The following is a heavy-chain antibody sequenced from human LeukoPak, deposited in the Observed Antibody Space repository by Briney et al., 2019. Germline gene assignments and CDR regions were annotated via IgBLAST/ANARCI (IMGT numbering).Heavy chain of an antibody. CDR3: ARDGQGSSYYYYYYMDV. CDR2: ISDGGGST. D-gene: IGHD3-10*01. CDR1: GFTFSSYA. V-gene: IGHV3-23*01. J-gene: IGHJ6*03. Sequence: GGSLRLSCAASGFTFSSYAMSWVRQAPGRGLEWVSGISDGGGSTYYADSVKGRFTISRDNSKNTVYLQMNSLRAEDTAVYYCARDGQGSSYYYYYYMDVWGKGTTVTVSS.